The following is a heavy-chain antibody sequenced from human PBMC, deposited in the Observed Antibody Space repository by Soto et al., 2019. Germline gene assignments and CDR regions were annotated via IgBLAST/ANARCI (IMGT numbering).Heavy chain of an antibody. V-gene: IGHV3-30*01. CDR1: GFTFSAYA. CDR2: ISDDGTNK. Sequence: QVQLVESGGGVVQPGRSLRLSCAASGFTFSAYAMHWVRQAPGKGLEWVALISDDGTNKFYADFVKGRFTISRDNSKSTLYLQMNTLRPEDTAVYYCARHLSHLKPGWFDPWGQGTLVTVSS. D-gene: IGHD3-3*02. CDR3: ARHLSHLKPGWFDP. J-gene: IGHJ5*02.